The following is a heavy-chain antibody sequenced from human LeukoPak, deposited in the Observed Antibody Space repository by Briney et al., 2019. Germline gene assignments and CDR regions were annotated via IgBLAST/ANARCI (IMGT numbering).Heavy chain of an antibody. CDR3: ARGRNRVVWFGELLY. CDR1: GYTFTGYY. D-gene: IGHD3-10*01. CDR2: INPNSGGT. V-gene: IGHV1-2*02. J-gene: IGHJ4*02. Sequence: ASVKVSCKASGYTFTGYYMHWVRQAPGQGLEWMGWINPNSGGTNYAQKFQGRVTMTRDTSISTAYMELSRLRSDDTAVYYCARGRNRVVWFGELLYWGQGTLVTVSS.